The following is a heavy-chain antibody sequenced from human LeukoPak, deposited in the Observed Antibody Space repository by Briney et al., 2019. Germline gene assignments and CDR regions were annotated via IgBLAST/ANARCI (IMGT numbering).Heavy chain of an antibody. Sequence: PGGSLRLSCAASGFPFSRYVMSWVRQAPRKGLEWVANIQRDGSEQYYVDSVKGRFTISRDNAKNSLYLQMNSLRAEDTALYYCATGMIFRALYAFDIWGQGTMVTVSS. V-gene: IGHV3-7*03. CDR1: GFPFSRYV. CDR2: IQRDGSEQ. J-gene: IGHJ3*02. CDR3: ATGMIFRALYAFDI. D-gene: IGHD3/OR15-3a*01.